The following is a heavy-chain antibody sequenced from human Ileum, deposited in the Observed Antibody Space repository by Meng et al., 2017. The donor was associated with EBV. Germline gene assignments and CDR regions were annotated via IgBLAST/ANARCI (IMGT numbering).Heavy chain of an antibody. CDR1: GFNLSSYW. Sequence: GQVLESGGGLVQPGGSMRLSRAASGFNLSSYWVHWVRQAPGKGLVWVSRINPDGSVINYADSVKGRFTISRDNAKNTVYLQMNNLRADDTAVYYCAKDCFGDKDSWGQGTLVTVSS. D-gene: IGHD2-21*01. CDR2: INPDGSVI. J-gene: IGHJ4*02. CDR3: AKDCFGDKDS. V-gene: IGHV3-74*01.